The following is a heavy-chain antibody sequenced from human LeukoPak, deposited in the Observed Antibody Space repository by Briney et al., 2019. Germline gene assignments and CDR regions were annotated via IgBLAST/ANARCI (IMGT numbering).Heavy chain of an antibody. V-gene: IGHV3-21*01. CDR3: ARDDIAAAGT. CDR1: GFTFSSYS. Sequence: PGGSLRLSCAASGFTFSSYSMNWVRQAPGKGLEWVASISSDNNYISYADSVKGRFTISRDHAENSLYLQMNSLRAEDTAVYYCARDDIAAAGTWGQGTLVTVSS. J-gene: IGHJ4*02. CDR2: ISSDNNYI. D-gene: IGHD6-13*01.